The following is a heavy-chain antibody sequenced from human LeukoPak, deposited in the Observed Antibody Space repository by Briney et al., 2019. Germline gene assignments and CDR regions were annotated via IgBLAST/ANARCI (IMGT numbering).Heavy chain of an antibody. CDR1: GGSFSGYY. CDR2: INHSGST. D-gene: IGHD2-8*01. Sequence: PSETLSLTCAVYGGSFSGYYWSWIRQPPGKGLEWIGEINHSGSTNYNPSLKSRVTISVDTSKNQFSLKLSSVTAADTAVYYCARQKSTKWSENAFDIWGQGTMVTASS. J-gene: IGHJ3*02. CDR3: ARQKSTKWSENAFDI. V-gene: IGHV4-34*01.